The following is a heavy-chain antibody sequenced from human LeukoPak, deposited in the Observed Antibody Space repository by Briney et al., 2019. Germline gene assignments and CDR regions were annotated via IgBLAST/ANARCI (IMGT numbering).Heavy chain of an antibody. CDR2: INHSGST. V-gene: IGHV4-34*01. D-gene: IGHD2-2*01. CDR1: GGSFSGYY. Sequence: SETLSLTCAVYGGSFSGYYWSWIRQPPGKGLEWIGEINHSGSTNYNPSLKSRVTISVDTSKNQFSLNLSSVTAADTAVYYCARGACSSTSCYGLDIWGQGTMVTVSS. J-gene: IGHJ3*02. CDR3: ARGACSSTSCYGLDI.